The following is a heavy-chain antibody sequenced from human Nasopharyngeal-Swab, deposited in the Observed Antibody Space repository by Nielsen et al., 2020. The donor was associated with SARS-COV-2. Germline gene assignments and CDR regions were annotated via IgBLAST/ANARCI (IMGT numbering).Heavy chain of an antibody. Sequence: WIRQPPGKGLDWIGEINHSGSTKYNPSLKSRVNISVDTSKNQFSLKVSSVTVADTAVYYCARGGYYCSSTSCYYYSGYYYGMDVWGQGTTVTASS. CDR3: ARGGYYCSSTSCYYYSGYYYGMDV. V-gene: IGHV4-34*01. CDR2: INHSGST. D-gene: IGHD2-2*01. J-gene: IGHJ6*02.